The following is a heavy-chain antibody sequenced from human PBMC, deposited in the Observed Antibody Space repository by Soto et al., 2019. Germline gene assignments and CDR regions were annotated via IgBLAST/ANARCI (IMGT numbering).Heavy chain of an antibody. D-gene: IGHD2-15*01. J-gene: IGHJ6*03. CDR1: GFTFSSYS. CDR2: ISSSSSYI. Sequence: EVQLVESGGGLVKPGGSLRLSCAASGFTFSSYSMNWVRQAPGKGLEWVSSISSSSSYIYYADSVKGRFTISRDNAKNSLYLQMNSLRAEDTAVYYCARDTDCSGGSCYSDYYYYIDVWGKGTTVTVSS. V-gene: IGHV3-21*01. CDR3: ARDTDCSGGSCYSDYYYYIDV.